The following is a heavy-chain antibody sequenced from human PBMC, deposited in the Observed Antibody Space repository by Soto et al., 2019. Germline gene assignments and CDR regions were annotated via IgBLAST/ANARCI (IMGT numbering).Heavy chain of an antibody. D-gene: IGHD3-9*01. CDR2: IYSGGST. J-gene: IGHJ6*04. Sequence: GGSLRLSCAASGFTVSSNYMSWVRQAPGKGLEWVSVIYSGGSTYYADSVKGRFTISRDNSKNTLYLQMNSLRAEDTAVYYCARDRPDYDILTGYYYERGMDVWGKGTTVTVSS. CDR3: ARDRPDYDILTGYYYERGMDV. CDR1: GFTVSSNY. V-gene: IGHV3-66*01.